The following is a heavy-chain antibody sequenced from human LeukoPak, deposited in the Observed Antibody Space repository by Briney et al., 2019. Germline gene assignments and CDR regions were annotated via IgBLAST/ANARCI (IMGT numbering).Heavy chain of an antibody. J-gene: IGHJ6*03. Sequence: SETLSLTCAVSGASISGSGYYWGWIRQPPGKGLEWIGYIYYSGSTNYNPSLKSRVTISVDTSKNQFSLKLGSVTAADTAVYHCARGYCSGGSCYSYYYYNYMDVWGKGTTVTVSS. V-gene: IGHV4-61*05. CDR3: ARGYCSGGSCYSYYYYNYMDV. CDR1: GASISGSGYY. D-gene: IGHD2-15*01. CDR2: IYYSGST.